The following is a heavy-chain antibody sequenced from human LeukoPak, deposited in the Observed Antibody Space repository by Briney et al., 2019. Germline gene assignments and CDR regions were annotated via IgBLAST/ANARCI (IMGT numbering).Heavy chain of an antibody. CDR1: GFTVSSNY. CDR2: IYSGGST. D-gene: IGHD3-22*01. V-gene: IGHV3-53*01. Sequence: QPGGSLRLSCAASGFTVSSNYMSWVRQAPGKGLEWVSVIYSGGSTYYADSVKGRFTISRDNSKNTLYLQMNSLRAEDTAVYYCAVDYDSTGYYFSMDVWGKGTTVTVSS. J-gene: IGHJ6*03. CDR3: AVDYDSTGYYFSMDV.